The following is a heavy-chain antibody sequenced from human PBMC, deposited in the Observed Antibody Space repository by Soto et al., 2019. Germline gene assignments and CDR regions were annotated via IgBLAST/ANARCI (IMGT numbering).Heavy chain of an antibody. Sequence: QVQLVQSGAEVKKPGSSVKVSCKASGGTFSSYAISWVRQAPGQGIEWMGGIIPIFGTANYAQKFQGRVTITADESTSTAYMELSSLRAEDTAVYYGARGSSSWDYFDYWGQGTLVTVSS. V-gene: IGHV1-69*01. CDR3: ARGSSSWDYFDY. D-gene: IGHD6-13*01. CDR2: IIPIFGTA. J-gene: IGHJ4*02. CDR1: GGTFSSYA.